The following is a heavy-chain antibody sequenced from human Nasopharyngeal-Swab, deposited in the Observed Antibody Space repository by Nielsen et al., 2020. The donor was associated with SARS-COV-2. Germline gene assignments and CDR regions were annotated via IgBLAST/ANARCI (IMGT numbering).Heavy chain of an antibody. D-gene: IGHD6-13*01. Sequence: WIRQPPGKGLEWIGSVYYSGSTYYNPSLKSRVTISVDTSKNQFSLKLSSMTAADTAVYYCARWKGIAAAWDYWGQGTLVTVSS. CDR3: ARWKGIAAAWDY. V-gene: IGHV4-39*01. J-gene: IGHJ4*02. CDR2: VYYSGST.